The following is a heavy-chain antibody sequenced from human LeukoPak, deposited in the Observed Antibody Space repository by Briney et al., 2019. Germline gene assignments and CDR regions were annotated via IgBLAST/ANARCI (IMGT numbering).Heavy chain of an antibody. CDR1: GYTFTSYA. CDR3: ARARSSGYYSYWYFDL. D-gene: IGHD3-22*01. V-gene: IGHV1-3*01. CDR2: INAGNGNT. Sequence: GASVKVSCKASGYTFTSYAMHWVRQAPGQRLEWMGWINAGNGNTKYSQKFQGRVTITRDTSASTAYMELSSLRSEDTAVYYCARARSSGYYSYWYFDLWGRGTLVTVSS. J-gene: IGHJ2*01.